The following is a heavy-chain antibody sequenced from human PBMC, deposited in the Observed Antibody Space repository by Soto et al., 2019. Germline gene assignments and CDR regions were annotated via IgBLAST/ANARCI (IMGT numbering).Heavy chain of an antibody. D-gene: IGHD3-10*01. CDR2: IYYSGST. J-gene: IGHJ6*02. V-gene: IGHV4-30-4*01. Sequence: SETLSLTCTVSGGSISSGDYYWSWIRQPPGKGLEWIGYIYYSGSTYYNPSLKSRVTISVDTSKNQFSLKLSSVTAADTAVYYCARDGSGSYYYYYGMDVWGQGTTVTVSS. CDR1: GGSISSGDYY. CDR3: ARDGSGSYYYYYGMDV.